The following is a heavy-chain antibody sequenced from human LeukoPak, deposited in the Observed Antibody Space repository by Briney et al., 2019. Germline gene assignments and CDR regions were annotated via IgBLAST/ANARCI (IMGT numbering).Heavy chain of an antibody. V-gene: IGHV3-23*01. CDR1: GFTFGDYA. D-gene: IGHD1-26*01. CDR2: IGGSADNT. J-gene: IGHJ4*02. CDR3: ARGGAYYFDY. Sequence: GGSLRLSCTASGFTFGDYAMNWFRQAPGKGLEWVSSIGGSADNTYYADSVKGRFTISRDNSKNTLYLQMNSLRAGDTAVYYCARGGAYYFDYWGQGTLVTVSS.